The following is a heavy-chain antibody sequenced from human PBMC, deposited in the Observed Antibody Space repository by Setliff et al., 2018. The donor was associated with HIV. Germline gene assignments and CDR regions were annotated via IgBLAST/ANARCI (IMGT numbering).Heavy chain of an antibody. D-gene: IGHD4-17*01. J-gene: IGHJ5*02. Sequence: PSETLSLTCTVSGGSISSSNYYWGWIRQPPGKGLEWIGNIYYSGSTYYNPSLKSRVTISVDTSKNQFSLKLSSVTAADTAVYYCARVEEAVNGGGFDPWGPGTLVTVSS. CDR3: ARVEEAVNGGGFDP. CDR1: GGSISSSNYY. CDR2: IYYSGST. V-gene: IGHV4-39*07.